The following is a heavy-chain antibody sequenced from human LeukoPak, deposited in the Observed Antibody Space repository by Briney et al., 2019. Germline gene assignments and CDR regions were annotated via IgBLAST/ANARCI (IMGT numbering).Heavy chain of an antibody. V-gene: IGHV3-23*01. D-gene: IGHD3-22*01. Sequence: GGSLRLSFAASGITFSSYAMSWVRQSPGKGLEWVSSISASGASTYYADSVKGRFTISRDNSRNTLYLQMNSLRAEDTAVYYCAKDGSGYYFHYWGQGTLVTVSS. J-gene: IGHJ4*02. CDR3: AKDGSGYYFHY. CDR1: GITFSSYA. CDR2: ISASGAST.